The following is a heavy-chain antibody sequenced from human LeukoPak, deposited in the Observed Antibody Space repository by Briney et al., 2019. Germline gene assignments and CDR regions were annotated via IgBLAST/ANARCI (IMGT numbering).Heavy chain of an antibody. Sequence: GGSLRLSCAASGFTFDDYAMHWVRQAPGKGLEWVSGISWSSGSIGYADSVKGRFTISRDNAKNSLYLQMNSLRAEDTALYYCAKYQSADIVATMDYYYGMDVWGQGTTVTVSS. CDR1: GFTFDDYA. CDR2: ISWSSGSI. D-gene: IGHD5-12*01. J-gene: IGHJ6*02. CDR3: AKYQSADIVATMDYYYGMDV. V-gene: IGHV3-9*01.